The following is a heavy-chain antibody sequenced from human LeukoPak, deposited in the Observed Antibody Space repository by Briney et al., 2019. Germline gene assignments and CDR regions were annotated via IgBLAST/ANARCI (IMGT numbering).Heavy chain of an antibody. J-gene: IGHJ4*02. V-gene: IGHV3-48*03. CDR3: AGSSGQAWYYFDY. CDR2: ISGSGSTI. D-gene: IGHD2-15*01. Sequence: GGSLRLSCAASGFTFSTSEMNWARQAPGKGLEWVSYISGSGSTILYADSVKGRFTISRDNAKNSLYLQMNSLRAEDTALYYCAGSSGQAWYYFDYWGQGTLVTVSS. CDR1: GFTFSTSE.